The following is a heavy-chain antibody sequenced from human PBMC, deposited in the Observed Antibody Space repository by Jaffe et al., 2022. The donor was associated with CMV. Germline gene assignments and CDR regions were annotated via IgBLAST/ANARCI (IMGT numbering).Heavy chain of an antibody. V-gene: IGHV1-69*09. D-gene: IGHD5-18*01. J-gene: IGHJ4*02. CDR2: IIPILGIA. CDR1: GGTFSSYA. CDR3: ARDRGYSYGFFDY. Sequence: QVQLVQSGAEVKKPGSSVKVSCKASGGTFSSYAISWVRQAPGQGLEWMGRIIPILGIANYAQKFQGRVTITADKSTSTAYMELSSLRSEDTAVYYCARDRGYSYGFFDYWGQGTLVTVSS.